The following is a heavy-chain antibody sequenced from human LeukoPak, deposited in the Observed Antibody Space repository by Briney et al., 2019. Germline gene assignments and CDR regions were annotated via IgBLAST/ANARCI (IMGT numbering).Heavy chain of an antibody. CDR3: ARLAHPEAVDILTGSYFDY. Sequence: GGSLRLSCAASGFTFSSYAMHWVRQAPGKGLEYVSAISSNGGSTYYANSVKGRFTISRDNSKNTLYLQMGSLRAEDMAVYYCARLAHPEAVDILTGSYFDYWGQGTLVTVSS. CDR2: ISSNGGST. J-gene: IGHJ4*02. CDR1: GFTFSSYA. V-gene: IGHV3-64*01. D-gene: IGHD3-9*01.